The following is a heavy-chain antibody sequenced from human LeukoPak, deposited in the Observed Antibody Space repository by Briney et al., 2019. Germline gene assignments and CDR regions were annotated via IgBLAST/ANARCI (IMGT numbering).Heavy chain of an antibody. CDR3: AKGHTDFGTGFDL. D-gene: IGHD4-17*01. Sequence: GGSLRLSCAASGFIFSNHAMTWVRQAPGKGLECVSVISGSGRSTYYADSVKGRFTISRDNSKNTLYLQMNSLRAEDTAVYYCAKGHTDFGTGFDLWGRGTLVTVSS. CDR1: GFIFSNHA. V-gene: IGHV3-23*01. J-gene: IGHJ4*02. CDR2: ISGSGRST.